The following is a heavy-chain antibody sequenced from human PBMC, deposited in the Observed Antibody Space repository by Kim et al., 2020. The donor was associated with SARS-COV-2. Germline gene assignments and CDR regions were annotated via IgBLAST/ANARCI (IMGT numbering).Heavy chain of an antibody. CDR3: ARLMARFYYGMDV. J-gene: IGHJ6*02. CDR1: GFTFSSYS. V-gene: IGHV3-21*01. D-gene: IGHD3-3*01. Sequence: GGSLRLSCAASGFTFSSYSMNWVRQAPGKGLEWVSSISSSSSYIYYADSVKGRFTISRDNAKNSLYLQMNSLRAEDTAVYYCARLMARFYYGMDVWGQGTTVTVSS. CDR2: ISSSSSYI.